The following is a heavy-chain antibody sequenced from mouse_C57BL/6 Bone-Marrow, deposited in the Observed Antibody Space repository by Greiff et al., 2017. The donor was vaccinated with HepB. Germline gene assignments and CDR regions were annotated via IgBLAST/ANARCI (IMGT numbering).Heavy chain of an antibody. CDR1: GFTFSNYW. CDR3: TEITTVVGAY. D-gene: IGHD1-1*01. Sequence: EVKLMESGGGLVQPGGSMKLSCVASGFTFSNYWMNWVRQSPEKGLEWVAQIRLKSDNYATHYAESVKGRFTISRDDSKSSVYLQMNNLRAEDTGIYYCTEITTVVGAYWGQGTLVTVSA. V-gene: IGHV6-3*01. J-gene: IGHJ3*01. CDR2: IRLKSDNYAT.